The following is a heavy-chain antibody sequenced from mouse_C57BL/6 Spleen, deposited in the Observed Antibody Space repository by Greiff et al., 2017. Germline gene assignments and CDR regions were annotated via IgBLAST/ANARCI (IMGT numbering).Heavy chain of an antibody. D-gene: IGHD3-2*02. CDR2: IGGGGST. V-gene: IGHV2-6*01. J-gene: IGHJ3*01. CDR1: GFSLTSYG. Sequence: VKLVESGPGLVAPSQSLSITCTVSGFSLTSYGVAWVRQSPGKGLEWLGAIGGGGSTNYNSALESRLSISKDNSKSQVFLKMNSLQTDDTAMYYCASGGGSSCLFAYWGQGTLVTVSA. CDR3: ASGGGSSCLFAY.